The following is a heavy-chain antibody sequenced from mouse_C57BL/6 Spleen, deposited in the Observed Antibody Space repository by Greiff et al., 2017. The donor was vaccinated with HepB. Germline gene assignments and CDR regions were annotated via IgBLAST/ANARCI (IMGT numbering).Heavy chain of an antibody. V-gene: IGHV1-55*01. Sequence: VKLVESGAELVKPGASVKMSCKASGYTFTSYWITWVKQRPGQGLEWIGDIYPGSGSTNYNEKFKSKATLTVDTSSSTAYMQLSSLTSEDSAVYYCARYGSNYVGYFDVWGTGTTVTVSS. CDR3: ARYGSNYVGYFDV. CDR2: IYPGSGST. D-gene: IGHD2-5*01. CDR1: GYTFTSYW. J-gene: IGHJ1*03.